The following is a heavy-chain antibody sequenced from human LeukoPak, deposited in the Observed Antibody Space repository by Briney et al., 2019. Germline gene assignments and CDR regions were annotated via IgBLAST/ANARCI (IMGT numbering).Heavy chain of an antibody. CDR3: ASGRSGSRTGYFDY. D-gene: IGHD1-26*01. Sequence: SQTLSLTCTLAGGSISSYYCSWIRQPPGKGLEWIGYIYYSGSTNYNPSLKIRVTMSVDTSKNQFALKLSSVTAADTAVYYCASGRSGSRTGYFDYWGQGTLVTVSS. V-gene: IGHV4-59*01. CDR1: GGSISSYY. CDR2: IYYSGST. J-gene: IGHJ4*02.